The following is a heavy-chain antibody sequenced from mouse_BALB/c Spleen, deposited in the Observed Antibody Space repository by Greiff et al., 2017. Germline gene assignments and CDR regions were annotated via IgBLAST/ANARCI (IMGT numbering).Heavy chain of an antibody. Sequence: EVQLVESGGGLVKPGGSLKLSCAASGFTFSSYAMSWVRQTPEKRLEWVATISSGGSYTYYPDSVKGRFTISRDNAKNTLYLQMSSLRSEDTAMYYCARRDITFFDYWGQGTTLTVSS. D-gene: IGHD1-2*01. CDR2: ISSGGSYT. CDR1: GFTFSSYA. V-gene: IGHV5-9-3*01. J-gene: IGHJ2*01. CDR3: ARRDITFFDY.